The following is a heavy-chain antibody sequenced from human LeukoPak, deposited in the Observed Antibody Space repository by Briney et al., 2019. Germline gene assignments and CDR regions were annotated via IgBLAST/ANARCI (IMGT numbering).Heavy chain of an antibody. CDR3: ARHDTSYPVGATHKRPSSFDY. V-gene: IGHV4-31*03. J-gene: IGHJ4*02. D-gene: IGHD1-26*01. Sequence: SQTLSLTCTVSGGSISSGGSYWSWIRHHPEKGLEWIGYIHYSGSTNYNPSLRSRVTIALDTSKNQFSLKLSSVTAADTAVYYCARHDTSYPVGATHKRPSSFDYWGQGTLVTVSS. CDR2: IHYSGST. CDR1: GGSISSGGSY.